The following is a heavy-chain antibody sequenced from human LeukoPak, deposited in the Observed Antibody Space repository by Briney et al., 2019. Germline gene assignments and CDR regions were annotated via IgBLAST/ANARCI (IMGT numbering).Heavy chain of an antibody. CDR1: GFTFRNAW. Sequence: GGSLRLSCAASGFTFRNAWMSWVRQAPGKGLEWVSSISGSSGTYYADSVKGRFTISRDNSKNTLYLQMNSLRDDDTAVYYCARTAGYNYYYGMGVWGQGTTVTVSS. CDR3: ARTAGYNYYYGMGV. CDR2: ISGSSGT. V-gene: IGHV3-23*01. J-gene: IGHJ6*02.